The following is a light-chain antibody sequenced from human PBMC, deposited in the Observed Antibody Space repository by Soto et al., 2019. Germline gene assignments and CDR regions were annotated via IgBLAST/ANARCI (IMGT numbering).Light chain of an antibody. J-gene: IGLJ2*01. CDR3: SSYTSSSTVV. CDR1: SSDVGGYNY. CDR2: EVS. Sequence: QPASVSGSPGQSITISCTGTSSDVGGYNYVSWYQQHSGKAPKLMIYEVSNRPSGVSNRFSGSKSGNTASLTISGLQAEDEGDYYCSSYTSSSTVVFGGGTKLTVL. V-gene: IGLV2-14*01.